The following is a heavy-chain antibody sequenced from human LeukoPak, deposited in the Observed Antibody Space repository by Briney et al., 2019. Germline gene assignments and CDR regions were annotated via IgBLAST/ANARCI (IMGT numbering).Heavy chain of an antibody. CDR2: ISGSGGST. D-gene: IGHD4-17*01. CDR3: AKGRPYGDYVYGVFDY. CDR1: GFTFSSYA. Sequence: AGGSLRLSCAASGFTFSSYAMSWVRQAPGKGLEWVSAISGSGGSTYYADSVKGRFTISRDNFKNTLYLQMNSLRAEDTAVYYCAKGRPYGDYVYGVFDYWGQGTLVTVSS. V-gene: IGHV3-23*01. J-gene: IGHJ4*02.